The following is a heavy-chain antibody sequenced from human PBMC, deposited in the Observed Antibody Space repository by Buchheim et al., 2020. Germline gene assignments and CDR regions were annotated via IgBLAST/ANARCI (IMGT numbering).Heavy chain of an antibody. CDR3: GRERGYCSGSSCQTYYFDY. Sequence: QVQLVESGGGLVKPGGSLRLSCIASGFSLSDYYMRWIRQAPGKGLEWVSHIRTSGTYTDYADSVWGRFTISRDNAKNSLILQMNNLRDEDTAVYYCGRERGYCSGSSCQTYYFDYGGQGTL. D-gene: IGHD2-15*01. V-gene: IGHV3-11*06. CDR1: GFSLSDYY. CDR2: IRTSGTYT. J-gene: IGHJ4*02.